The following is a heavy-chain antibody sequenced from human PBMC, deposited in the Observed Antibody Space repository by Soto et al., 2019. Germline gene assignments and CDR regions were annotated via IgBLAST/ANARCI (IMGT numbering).Heavy chain of an antibody. J-gene: IGHJ4*02. D-gene: IGHD4-17*01. CDR1: GFTFSVYA. CDR2: IDGSGDGT. CDR3: AKEGGDRRFGFDY. Sequence: EVQLLESGGGLVQPGGSLSLSCAASGFTFSVYAMSWVRQAPGKGLEWVSGIDGSGDGTYYADFVKGRFTISRDNSKNTLYLQMNSLRAEDTAVYYCAKEGGDRRFGFDYWGQGNLVTVSS. V-gene: IGHV3-23*01.